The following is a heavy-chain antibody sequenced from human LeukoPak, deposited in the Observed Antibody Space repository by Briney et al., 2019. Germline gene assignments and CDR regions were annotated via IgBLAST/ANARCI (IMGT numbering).Heavy chain of an antibody. V-gene: IGHV3-30*18. CDR2: ISYDGSNK. J-gene: IGHJ1*01. CDR3: AKAPSDYGDYPEYFQH. Sequence: GGSLRLSCAASGFTFSSYGMHWVRQAPGKGLEWVAVISYDGSNKYYADSVKGRFTISRDNSKNTLYLQMNSLRAEDTAVYYCAKAPSDYGDYPEYFQHWGQGTLVTVSS. CDR1: GFTFSSYG. D-gene: IGHD4-17*01.